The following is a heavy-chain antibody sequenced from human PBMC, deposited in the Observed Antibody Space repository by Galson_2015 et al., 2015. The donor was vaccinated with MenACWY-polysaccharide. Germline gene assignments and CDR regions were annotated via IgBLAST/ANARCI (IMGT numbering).Heavy chain of an antibody. CDR2: ITSDGST. J-gene: IGHJ3*02. V-gene: IGHV3-74*01. CDR3: VREGENAVAGTLDI. CDR1: GFTFSSYW. D-gene: IGHD6-19*01. Sequence: SLRLSCAASGFTFSSYWMNWVRQAPGKGLVWVSRITSDGSTSYADSVKGRFTMSRDNAKYTVYLQMNSLRAEDTAVYYCVREGENAVAGTLDIWGQGTMVTVSS.